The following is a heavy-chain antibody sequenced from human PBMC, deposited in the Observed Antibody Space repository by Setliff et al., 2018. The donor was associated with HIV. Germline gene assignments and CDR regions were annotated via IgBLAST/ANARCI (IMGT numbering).Heavy chain of an antibody. CDR1: NYSINSGYY. D-gene: IGHD3-3*01. V-gene: IGHV4-38-2*01. J-gene: IGHJ5*02. CDR2: IYHSGST. Sequence: SETLSLTCAVSNYSINSGYYWGWIRQPPGKGLEWIGSIYHSGSTYYNPSLKSRVTISVDTSKNQVSLRLTPVTAADTAVYYCARQSITIFGVVISGFDPWGQGTLVTVSS. CDR3: ARQSITIFGVVISGFDP.